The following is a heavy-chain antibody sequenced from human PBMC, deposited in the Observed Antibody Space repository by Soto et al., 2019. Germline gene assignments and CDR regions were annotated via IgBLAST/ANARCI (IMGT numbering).Heavy chain of an antibody. CDR2: INYGGTT. J-gene: IGHJ4*02. V-gene: IGHV4-39*01. CDR1: GDSITGENW. Sequence: QLQLQESGPGLVKPSETLSLTCAVFGDSITGENWWTWVRQPPGTGLEWIGSINYGGTTYYNPSLKSRVTMSVDTSNNQFFLRLSSVTAADTTVFYCARQRGLGKWYFDFWGQGTLVTVSS. D-gene: IGHD1-26*01. CDR3: ARQRGLGKWYFDF.